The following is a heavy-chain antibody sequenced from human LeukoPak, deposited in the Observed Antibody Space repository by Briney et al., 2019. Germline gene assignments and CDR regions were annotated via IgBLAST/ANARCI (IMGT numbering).Heavy chain of an antibody. CDR3: ARDGVAAMVPYYYGMDD. CDR2: ISAYNGNT. D-gene: IGHD5-18*01. J-gene: IGHJ6*02. CDR1: GYTFTSYG. V-gene: IGHV1-18*01. Sequence: ASVKVSCKASGYTFTSYGISWVRQAPGQGLEWMGWISAYNGNTNYAQKLQGRVTMTTDTSTSTAYMELRSLRSDDTAVYYCARDGVAAMVPYYYGMDDWGQGTTVTVSS.